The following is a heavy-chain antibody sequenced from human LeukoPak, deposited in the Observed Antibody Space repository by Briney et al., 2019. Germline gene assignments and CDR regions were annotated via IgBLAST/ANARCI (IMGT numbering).Heavy chain of an antibody. CDR3: ARGAYYDFWSGYSPYYYYMDV. CDR2: IHHSGST. Sequence: SETLSLTCAVYGGSFGGYYWSWIRQPPGKGLEWIGEIHHSGSTNYNPSLKSRVTISVDTSKNQFSLKLSSVTAADTAVYYCARGAYYDFWSGYSPYYYYMDVWGKGTTVTVSS. D-gene: IGHD3-3*01. CDR1: GGSFGGYY. V-gene: IGHV4-34*01. J-gene: IGHJ6*03.